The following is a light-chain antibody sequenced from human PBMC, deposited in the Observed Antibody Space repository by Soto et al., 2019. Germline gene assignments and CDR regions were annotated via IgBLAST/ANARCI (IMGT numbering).Light chain of an antibody. Sequence: DIQMTQSPSPLSATAGDRVTIPCRASQSVSGWLAWYQQKPGKAPKLLIYKASSLESGVPSRFSGSGSGTEFTLAISSLQPDDFATYYCQQYNSFSSWTFGQGTKV. CDR1: QSVSGW. J-gene: IGKJ1*01. V-gene: IGKV1-5*03. CDR2: KAS. CDR3: QQYNSFSSWT.